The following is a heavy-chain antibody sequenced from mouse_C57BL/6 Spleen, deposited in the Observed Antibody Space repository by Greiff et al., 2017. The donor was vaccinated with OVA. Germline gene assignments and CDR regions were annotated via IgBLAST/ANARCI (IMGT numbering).Heavy chain of an antibody. J-gene: IGHJ3*01. D-gene: IGHD2-5*01. V-gene: IGHV5-6*02. Sequence: DVKLVESGGDLVKPGGSLKLSCAASGFTFSSYGMSWVRQTPDKRLAWVATISSGGSYTYYPDSVKGRFTISRDNAKNTLYLQMSSLKSEDTAMYYCARPYYSNSAWFAYWGQGTLVTVSA. CDR3: ARPYYSNSAWFAY. CDR1: GFTFSSYG. CDR2: ISSGGSYT.